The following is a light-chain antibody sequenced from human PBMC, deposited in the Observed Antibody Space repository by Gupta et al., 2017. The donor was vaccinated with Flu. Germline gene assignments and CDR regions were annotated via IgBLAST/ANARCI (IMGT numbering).Light chain of an antibody. CDR2: GAS. CDR3: QYYVSSTPMLT. J-gene: IGKJ4*01. CDR1: QSVSSSY. Sequence: EIVLTQSPGTLSLSPGERATLSCRASQSVSSSYIAWYQQKPGQAPRLLIYGASSRATGIPDRFSGSGSGTDFTLTISRLEPEDFAVHYCQYYVSSTPMLTFGGGTKVEIK. V-gene: IGKV3-20*01.